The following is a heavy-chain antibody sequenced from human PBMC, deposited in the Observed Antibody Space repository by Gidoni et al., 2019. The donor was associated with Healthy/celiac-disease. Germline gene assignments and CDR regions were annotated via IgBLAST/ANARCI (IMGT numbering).Heavy chain of an antibody. CDR3: ARDRGYCGGDCHDAFDI. V-gene: IGHV3-64*01. D-gene: IGHD2-21*02. Sequence: EVQLVASGGGLVQPGGSLRLSCAASGFTFSSYAMHWVRQAPVKGLEYVSAISSNGGSTYYANSVKGRFTISRDNSKNTLYLQMGSLRAEDMAVYYCARDRGYCGGDCHDAFDIWGQGTMVTVSS. J-gene: IGHJ3*02. CDR1: GFTFSSYA. CDR2: ISSNGGST.